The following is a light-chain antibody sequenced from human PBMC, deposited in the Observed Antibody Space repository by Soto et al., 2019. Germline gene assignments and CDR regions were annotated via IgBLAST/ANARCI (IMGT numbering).Light chain of an antibody. CDR2: DVS. CDR3: QVWDNDSDHYV. Sequence: QSALTQPPSASGSPGQSVTISCTGTNNDVGRYNYVSWYQQHPGKAPKVIISDVSERPSGVPDRFSGSKSGNTASLTVSGLQAEDEADYYCQVWDNDSDHYVFGTGTKLTVL. J-gene: IGLJ1*01. CDR1: NNDVGRYNY. V-gene: IGLV2-8*01.